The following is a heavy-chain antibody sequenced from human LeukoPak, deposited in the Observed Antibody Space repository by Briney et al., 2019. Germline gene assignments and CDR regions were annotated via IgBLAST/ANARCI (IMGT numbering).Heavy chain of an antibody. CDR2: INHSGST. CDR1: GGSFSGYY. D-gene: IGHD3-22*01. CDR3: ARGRITMIVVVTYFDY. Sequence: SETLSLTCAVYGGSFSGYYWSWIRQPPRKGLEWIGEINHSGSTNYNPSLKSRVTISVDTSKNQFSLKLSSVTAADTAVYYCARGRITMIVVVTYFDYWGQGTLVTVSS. J-gene: IGHJ4*02. V-gene: IGHV4-34*01.